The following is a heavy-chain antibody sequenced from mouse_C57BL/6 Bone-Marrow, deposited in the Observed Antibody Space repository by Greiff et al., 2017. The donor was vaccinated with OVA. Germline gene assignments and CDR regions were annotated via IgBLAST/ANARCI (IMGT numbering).Heavy chain of an antibody. CDR1: GYTFTSYW. J-gene: IGHJ3*01. CDR2: IDPSDSYT. Sequence: KQSCKASGYTFTSYWMQWVQQRPGQGLEWIGEIDPSDSYTNYNQKFKGKATLTVDTSSSTAYMQLSSLTSEDSAVYYCASAVFAYWGQGTLVTVSA. CDR3: ASAVFAY. V-gene: IGHV1-50*01.